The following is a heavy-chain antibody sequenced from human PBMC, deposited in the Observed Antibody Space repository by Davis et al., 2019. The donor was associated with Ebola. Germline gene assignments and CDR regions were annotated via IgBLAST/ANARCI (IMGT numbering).Heavy chain of an antibody. J-gene: IGHJ4*02. CDR1: GGSVSSGSYY. D-gene: IGHD3-22*01. CDR3: ARDQRDSSGYYRFDY. Sequence: MPSETLSLTCTVSGGSVSSGSYYWSWIRQPPGKGLEWIGYIYYSGSTNYNPSLKSRFTISVDTSKNQFSLKLSSVTAADTAVYYCARDQRDSSGYYRFDYWGQGTLVTVSS. V-gene: IGHV4-61*01. CDR2: IYYSGST.